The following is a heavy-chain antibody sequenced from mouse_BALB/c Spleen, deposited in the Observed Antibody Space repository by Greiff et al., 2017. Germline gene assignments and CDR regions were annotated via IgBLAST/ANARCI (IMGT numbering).Heavy chain of an antibody. Sequence: EVMLVESGGGLVKPGGSLKLSCAASGFTFSDYYMYWVRQTPEKRLEWVATISDGGSYTYYPDSVKGRFTISRDNAKNNLYLQMSSLKSEDTAMYYCARVNGNYGAMDYWGQGTSVTVSS. CDR3: ARVNGNYGAMDY. CDR2: ISDGGSYT. J-gene: IGHJ4*01. CDR1: GFTFSDYY. D-gene: IGHD2-1*01. V-gene: IGHV5-4*02.